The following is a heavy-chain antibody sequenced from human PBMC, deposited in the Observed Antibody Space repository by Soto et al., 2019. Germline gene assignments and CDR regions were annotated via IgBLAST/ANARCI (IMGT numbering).Heavy chain of an antibody. Sequence: PGWSLRLSCAASGFTFSSYAMHLVRQAPGKGLEWVAVISYDGSNKYYADSVKGRFTISRDNSKNTLYLQMNRLRAEDTAVYYCAGSPYGSGRSYYYYYGMEVWGKGTKVTVSS. CDR2: ISYDGSNK. CDR1: GFTFSSYA. V-gene: IGHV3-30-3*01. CDR3: AGSPYGSGRSYYYYYGMEV. D-gene: IGHD3-10*01. J-gene: IGHJ6*04.